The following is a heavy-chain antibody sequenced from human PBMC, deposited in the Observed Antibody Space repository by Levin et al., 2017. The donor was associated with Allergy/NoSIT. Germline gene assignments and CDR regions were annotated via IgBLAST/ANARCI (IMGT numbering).Heavy chain of an antibody. V-gene: IGHV1-69*04. D-gene: IGHD3-9*01. CDR3: ARDRDILTGYDAFDI. CDR1: GGTFSSYT. CDR2: IIPILGIA. J-gene: IGHJ3*02. Sequence: ASVKVSCKASGGTFSSYTISWVRQAPGQGLEWMGRIIPILGIANYAQKFQGRVTITADKSTSTAYMELSSLRSEDTAVYYCARDRDILTGYDAFDIWGQGTMVTVSS.